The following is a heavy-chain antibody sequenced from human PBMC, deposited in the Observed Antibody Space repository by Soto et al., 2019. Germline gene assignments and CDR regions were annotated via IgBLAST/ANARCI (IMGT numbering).Heavy chain of an antibody. V-gene: IGHV3-48*02. CDR3: ARDLYSSGWLSFDY. D-gene: IGHD6-19*01. CDR1: GFTFSSYS. J-gene: IGHJ4*02. Sequence: GGSLRLSCAASGFTFSSYSMNWVRQAPGKGLEWVSYISSSSSTIYYADSVKGRFTISRDNAKNSLYLQMNSLRDEDTAVYYCARDLYSSGWLSFDYWGQGTLVTVSS. CDR2: ISSSSSTI.